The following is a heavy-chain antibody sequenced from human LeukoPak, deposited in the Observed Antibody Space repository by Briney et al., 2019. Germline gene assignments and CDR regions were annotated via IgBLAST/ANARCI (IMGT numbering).Heavy chain of an antibody. CDR1: GGSISSYS. V-gene: IGHV4-4*07. CDR2: VYSSGST. J-gene: IGHJ6*03. CDR3: AREIYHQLGLYYYYYMDV. D-gene: IGHD3-16*01. Sequence: SETLSLTCTVYGGSISSYSWSWIRQPAGKGLEWIGRVYSSGSTNYNPSLKSRVTMSVDTSKNQLSLKLNSVTAADTAVYYCAREIYHQLGLYYYYYMDVWGKGTTVTVSS.